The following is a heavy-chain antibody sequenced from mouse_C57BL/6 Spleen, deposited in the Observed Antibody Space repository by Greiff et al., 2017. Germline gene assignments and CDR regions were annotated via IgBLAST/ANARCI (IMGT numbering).Heavy chain of an antibody. J-gene: IGHJ1*03. Sequence: EVQLQQSGPELVKPGASVKISCKASGYTFTDYYMNWVKQSHGKSLEWIGDINPNNGGTSYNQKFKGKATLTVDKSSSTAYMELRSLTSEDSAVYYCARCLWGGSSSWYFDVWGTGTTVTVSS. V-gene: IGHV1-26*01. CDR3: ARCLWGGSSSWYFDV. CDR2: INPNNGGT. D-gene: IGHD1-1*01. CDR1: GYTFTDYY.